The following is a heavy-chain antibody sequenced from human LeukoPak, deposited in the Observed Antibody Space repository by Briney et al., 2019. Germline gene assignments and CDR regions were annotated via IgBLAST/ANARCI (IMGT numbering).Heavy chain of an antibody. Sequence: SETLSLTCTVSGGSISVYYCNWIRQPPGKGLDCIGYMYYTGSTNYNPSLNGRVTMSLDGSRNQLSLTLTSVTAADTAIYYCSRESGAFCPFGYWGQGTLVIVPP. CDR2: MYYTGST. D-gene: IGHD1-26*01. V-gene: IGHV4-59*12. J-gene: IGHJ4*02. CDR1: GGSISVYY. CDR3: SRESGAFCPFGY.